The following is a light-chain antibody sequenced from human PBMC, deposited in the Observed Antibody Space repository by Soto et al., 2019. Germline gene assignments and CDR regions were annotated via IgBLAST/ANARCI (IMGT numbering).Light chain of an antibody. CDR2: AAS. Sequence: DFQMTQSPSSLSASVGDRVTITCRASQSIGSELNWYQQKPGKAPKLLIYAASNLRSGVPSRFSGSGSGTLFTLTITTLQPEDFATYYCQQIHSTSSYTFGQGTRVDIK. V-gene: IGKV1-39*01. CDR1: QSIGSE. J-gene: IGKJ2*01. CDR3: QQIHSTSSYT.